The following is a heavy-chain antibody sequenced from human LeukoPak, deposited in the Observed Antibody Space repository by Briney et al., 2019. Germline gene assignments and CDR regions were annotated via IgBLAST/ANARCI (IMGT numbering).Heavy chain of an antibody. J-gene: IGHJ4*02. CDR2: ISPIFGTA. CDR1: GGTFSSYT. Sequence: SVKVSCKASGGTFSSYTISWVRRAPGQGLEWMGGISPIFGTANYAQKFQGRVTITADESTSTAYMELSSLRSDDTAVYYCARVDRYSSWGNYFDYWGQGTLVTVSS. CDR3: ARVDRYSSWGNYFDY. D-gene: IGHD6-19*01. V-gene: IGHV1-69*13.